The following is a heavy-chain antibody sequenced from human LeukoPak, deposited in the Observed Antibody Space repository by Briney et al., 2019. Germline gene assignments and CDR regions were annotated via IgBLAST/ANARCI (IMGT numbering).Heavy chain of an antibody. D-gene: IGHD5-12*01. CDR2: IYHSGST. Sequence: PSETLSLTCSVSDYSISSGYYWSWIRQPPGKGLEWIGYIYHSGSTNYNPSLKSRVTISVDTSQNQFYLKLSSVTAADTAVYYCARDGYSGSDALWGQGTLVTVSS. CDR3: ARDGYSGSDAL. V-gene: IGHV4-61*01. CDR1: DYSISSGYY. J-gene: IGHJ4*02.